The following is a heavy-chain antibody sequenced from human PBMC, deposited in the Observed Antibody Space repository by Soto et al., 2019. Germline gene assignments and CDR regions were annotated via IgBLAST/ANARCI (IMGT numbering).Heavy chain of an antibody. J-gene: IGHJ3*02. V-gene: IGHV3-33*01. CDR3: ARVLKGSVWAFDI. Sequence: GGSLRLSCAASGFTFSSDGMHWVRQAPGKGLEWVAVIWYDGSSYIYYADSVKGRFTISRDNAKNSLYLQMNSMRAEDTAVYYCARVLKGSVWAFDIWGQGAMVTVSS. CDR2: IWYDGSSYI. D-gene: IGHD1-26*01. CDR1: GFTFSSDG.